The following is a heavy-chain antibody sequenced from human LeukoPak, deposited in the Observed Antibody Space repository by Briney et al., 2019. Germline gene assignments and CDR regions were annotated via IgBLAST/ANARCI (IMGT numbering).Heavy chain of an antibody. CDR1: GFTFSNYW. D-gene: IGHD6-13*01. CDR2: IKEDGSEK. V-gene: IGHV3-7*01. Sequence: GGSLRLSCAASGFTFSNYWMRWVRQAPGKGREWVANIKEDGSEKYYVDSVKGRFTISRDNARNSLYLQMTSLRAEDTAVYYCASGRQLGYWGQGTLVTVSS. CDR3: ASGRQLGY. J-gene: IGHJ4*02.